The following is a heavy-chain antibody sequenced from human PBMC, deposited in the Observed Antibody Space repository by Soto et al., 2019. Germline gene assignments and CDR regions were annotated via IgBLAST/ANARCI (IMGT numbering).Heavy chain of an antibody. CDR3: ASYSSGWYRLDY. D-gene: IGHD6-19*01. Sequence: SETLSLTCTVSGGSISSSSYYWGWIRQPPGKGLEWIGSIYYSGSTYYNPSLKSRVTISVDTSKNQFSLKLSSVTAADTAVYYCASYSSGWYRLDYWGQGTLVTVSS. V-gene: IGHV4-39*01. J-gene: IGHJ4*02. CDR1: GGSISSSSYY. CDR2: IYYSGST.